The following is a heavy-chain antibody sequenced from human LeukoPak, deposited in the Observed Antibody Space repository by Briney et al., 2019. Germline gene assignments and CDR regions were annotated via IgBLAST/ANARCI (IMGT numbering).Heavy chain of an antibody. J-gene: IGHJ4*02. CDR3: ARDRGGSGWYGNDY. D-gene: IGHD6-19*01. CDR1: EFTFSSYA. Sequence: GGSLRLSCAASEFTFSSYAMHWVRQAPGKGLEWVSVISYDGSNKYYADSVKGRFTISRDNSKNTLYLQMNSLRAEDTAVYYCARDRGGSGWYGNDYWGQGTPVTVSS. CDR2: ISYDGSNK. V-gene: IGHV3-30-3*01.